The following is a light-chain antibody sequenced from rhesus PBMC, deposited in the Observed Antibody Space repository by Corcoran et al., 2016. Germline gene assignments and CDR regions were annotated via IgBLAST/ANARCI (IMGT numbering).Light chain of an antibody. CDR3: QQYTNWPYT. CDR2: GAS. V-gene: IGKV3-42*03. Sequence: EIVLTQSPATLSLSPGDRATLSCRASQSVSSSLAWYPQTPKQAPRLLIFGASSRAPGLPDRVSGSGSGTDFTLPISSLEPEDFAIYYCQQYTNWPYTFGQGTKVEIK. J-gene: IGKJ2*01. CDR1: QSVSSS.